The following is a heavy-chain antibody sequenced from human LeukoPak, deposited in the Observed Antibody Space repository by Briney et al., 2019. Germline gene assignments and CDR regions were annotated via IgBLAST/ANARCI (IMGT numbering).Heavy chain of an antibody. V-gene: IGHV4-59*08. CDR1: GGSISSSY. CDR3: ARYSSDWSRHLDY. CDR2: LSSSGST. J-gene: IGHJ4*02. Sequence: SETLSLTCTVSGGSISSSYWSWIRQPPGKGLEWIGYLSSSGSTNYNPSLESRVTISVDTSKIQISLKLSSVTVADTAVYYCARYSSDWSRHLDYWGQGTLVTVSS. D-gene: IGHD6-19*01.